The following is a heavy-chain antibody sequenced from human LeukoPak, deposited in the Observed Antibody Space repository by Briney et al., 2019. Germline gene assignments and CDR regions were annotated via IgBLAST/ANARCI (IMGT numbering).Heavy chain of an antibody. D-gene: IGHD2-15*01. V-gene: IGHV4-4*02. CDR2: IYHSGST. CDR1: GGSISSSNW. J-gene: IGHJ6*02. CDR3: ARVVVVAAAPSNYYYGMDV. Sequence: SETLSLTCAVSGGSISSSNWWSWVRQPPGKGLEWIGEIYHSGSTNYNPSLKSRVTISVDKSKNQFSLKLSSVTAADTAVYYCARVVVVAAAPSNYYYGMDVWGQGTTVTVSS.